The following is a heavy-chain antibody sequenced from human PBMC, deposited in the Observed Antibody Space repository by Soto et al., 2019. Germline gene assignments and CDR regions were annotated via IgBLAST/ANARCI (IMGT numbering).Heavy chain of an antibody. CDR1: GISLSTSGVG. CDR3: ARGMATLPVFAFDI. V-gene: IGHV2-5*01. J-gene: IGHJ3*02. CDR2: VYWNDDK. D-gene: IGHD1-1*01. Sequence: SGPTLVNPTQTLTLTCTLSGISLSTSGVGLGWIRQTPGKALEWLALVYWNDDKHYSPSLKSRLTITKDTSKNQAILTMTNMDPVDTATYFCARGMATLPVFAFDIWGQGTVVTVSS.